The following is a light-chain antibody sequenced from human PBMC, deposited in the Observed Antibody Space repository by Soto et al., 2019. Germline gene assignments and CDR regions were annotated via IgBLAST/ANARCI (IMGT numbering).Light chain of an antibody. V-gene: IGLV2-8*01. J-gene: IGLJ1*01. CDR1: SSDVGGYNS. CDR2: EVT. Sequence: QSVLTQPPSASGSPGQSVTISCTGTSSDVGGYNSVSWYQHHPGKAPKLMIYEVTKRPSGVPDRFSGSKSANTASLTVSGLQAEDEADYYCSSYAGSDIYVFGTGTKVTVL. CDR3: SSYAGSDIYV.